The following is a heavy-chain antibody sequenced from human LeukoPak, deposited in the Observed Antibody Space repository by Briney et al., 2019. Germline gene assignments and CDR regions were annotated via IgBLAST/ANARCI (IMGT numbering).Heavy chain of an antibody. CDR2: INPSGGST. V-gene: IGHV1-46*01. CDR3: AREYGTGGLDY. CDR1: GNTFTTGQ. J-gene: IGHJ4*02. D-gene: IGHD2-8*02. Sequence: ASVKVPCKASGNTFTTGQLHWVRQAPGQGLEWMGIINPSGGSTSYAQKFQGRVTMTRDTSTGTVYMELSSLRSEDTALYYCAREYGTGGLDYWGQGTLVTVSS.